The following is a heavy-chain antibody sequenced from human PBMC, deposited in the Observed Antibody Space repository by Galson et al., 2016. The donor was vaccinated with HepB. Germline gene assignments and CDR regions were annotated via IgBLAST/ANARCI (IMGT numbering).Heavy chain of an antibody. Sequence: LRLSCAASGFTFSLYSMNWIRQAPGKGLEWVSYISSYSSTTHYADSVKGRFTISRDNAKNSLYLQMNSLRDEDTAVYYCARGERGSYNSGYFDYWGQGNLVTVSS. CDR1: GFTFSLYS. CDR2: ISSYSSTT. J-gene: IGHJ4*02. V-gene: IGHV3-48*02. CDR3: ARGERGSYNSGYFDY. D-gene: IGHD1-26*01.